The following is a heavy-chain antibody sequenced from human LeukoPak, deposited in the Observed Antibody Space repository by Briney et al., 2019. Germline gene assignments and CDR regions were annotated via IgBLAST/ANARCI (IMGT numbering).Heavy chain of an antibody. V-gene: IGHV4-59*01. CDR1: GGSISSYY. Sequence: SETLSLTCTVSGGSISSYYWSWIRQPPGKGLEWIGYIYYSGSTNYNPSLKSRVTISVDTSKNQFSLKLSSVTAADTAVYYCAGEEGYGAQVGFDPWGQGTLVTVSS. CDR2: IYYSGST. CDR3: AGEEGYGAQVGFDP. D-gene: IGHD4-17*01. J-gene: IGHJ5*02.